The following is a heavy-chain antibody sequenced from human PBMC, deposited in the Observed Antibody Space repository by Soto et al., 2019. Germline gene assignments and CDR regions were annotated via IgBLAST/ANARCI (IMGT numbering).Heavy chain of an antibody. Sequence: QVQLVESGGGVVQPGRSLRLSCAASGFTFSSYGMHWVRQAPGKGLEWVAVIWYDGSNKYYADSVKGRFTISRDNSKNTLYLQMNSLRAEDTAVYYCARVHKGSGLGGYYYGMDVWGQGTTVTVSS. CDR3: ARVHKGSGLGGYYYGMDV. CDR2: IWYDGSNK. J-gene: IGHJ6*02. V-gene: IGHV3-33*01. D-gene: IGHD2-15*01. CDR1: GFTFSSYG.